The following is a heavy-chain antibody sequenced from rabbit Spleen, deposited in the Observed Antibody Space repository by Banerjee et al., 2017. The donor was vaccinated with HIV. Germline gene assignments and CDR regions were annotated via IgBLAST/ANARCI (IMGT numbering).Heavy chain of an antibody. CDR3: ARDRGSGWGDAIDP. CDR2: IYTRDDST. Sequence: QQQLVESGGGLVKPEGSLTLTCTASGFDFSSNYYFSWVRQAPGKGLELIAYIYTRDDSTYYASWAKGRFTISSDNAQNTLYLQLKSLTAADTATYFCARDRGSGWGDAIDPWGPGTLVTVS. D-gene: IGHD4-1*01. J-gene: IGHJ2*01. CDR1: GFDFSSNYY. V-gene: IGHV1S43*01.